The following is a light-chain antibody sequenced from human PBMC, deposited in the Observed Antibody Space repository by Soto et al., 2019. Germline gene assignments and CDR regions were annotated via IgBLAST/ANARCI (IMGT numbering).Light chain of an antibody. CDR2: GAS. Sequence: IQLTQSPSSLSASVGDRVTITCRASQGIINYLAWYQQKPGKAPKLLIYGASTLKSGVPSRFGGSASGTDVTLSVSSLQPEDFATYYGHQDVMYPPTCGPGTKVDSK. CDR1: QGIINY. CDR3: HQDVMYPPT. J-gene: IGKJ3*01. V-gene: IGKV1-9*01.